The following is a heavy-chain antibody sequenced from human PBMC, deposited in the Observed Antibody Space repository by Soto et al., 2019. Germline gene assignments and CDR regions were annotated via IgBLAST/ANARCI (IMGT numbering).Heavy chain of an antibody. J-gene: IGHJ4*02. Sequence: QVQLVQSGAEVKKPGSSVKVSCEASGGTFRNYPVSWVRQVPGQGLEWMGRIIPILRLPSYAQNFQDRVTITADKSTTAVYMELSSLRYEDTAVYYCAREPIGATSTFVYWGQGTLVTVSS. CDR3: AREPIGATSTFVY. V-gene: IGHV1-69*04. D-gene: IGHD1-26*01. CDR1: GGTFRNYP. CDR2: IIPILRLP.